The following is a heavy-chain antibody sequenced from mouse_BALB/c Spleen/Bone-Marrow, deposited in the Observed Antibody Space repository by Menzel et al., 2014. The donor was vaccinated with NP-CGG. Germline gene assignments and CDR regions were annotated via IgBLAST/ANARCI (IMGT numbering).Heavy chain of an antibody. CDR2: ISSGGST. CDR3: VYGNYSYYYAMDF. D-gene: IGHD2-1*01. J-gene: IGHJ4*01. CDR1: GFTFSSYA. Sequence: EVMLVESGGGLVKPGGSLKLSCAASGFTFSSYAMSWVRPTPEKRLEWVASISSGGSTFYPDSVKGRFTISRENARNILYLQMSSLRSEDTAMYYCVYGNYSYYYAMDFWGQGTSVTVSS. V-gene: IGHV5-6-5*01.